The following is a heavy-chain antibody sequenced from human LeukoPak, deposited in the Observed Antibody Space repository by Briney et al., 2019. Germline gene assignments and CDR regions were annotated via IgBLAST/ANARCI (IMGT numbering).Heavy chain of an antibody. D-gene: IGHD3-3*01. V-gene: IGHV4-59*11. Sequence: PSETLSLTCSVPGGSLCSHYWSWIPQPPGKGLELSGYIYYSGSTNYNPSLKSRVTISVDTSKNQFSLKLSSVTAADTAVYYCATRNYDFWSGPLSGYYYYYMDVWGKGTTVTVSS. J-gene: IGHJ6*03. CDR3: ATRNYDFWSGPLSGYYYYYMDV. CDR1: GGSLCSHY. CDR2: IYYSGST.